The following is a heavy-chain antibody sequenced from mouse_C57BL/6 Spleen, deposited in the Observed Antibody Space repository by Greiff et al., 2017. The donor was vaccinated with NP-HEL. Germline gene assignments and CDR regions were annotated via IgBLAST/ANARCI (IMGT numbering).Heavy chain of an antibody. CDR3: ARHEGRNFDY. J-gene: IGHJ2*01. CDR2: IDPSDSYT. V-gene: IGHV1-69*01. Sequence: QVQLKQPGAEFVMPGASVKLSCKASGYTFTSYWMHWVKQRPGQGLEWIGEIDPSDSYTNYNQKFKGKSTLTVDKSSSTAYMQLSSLTSEDSAVYYCARHEGRNFDYWGQGTTLTVSS. CDR1: GYTFTSYW.